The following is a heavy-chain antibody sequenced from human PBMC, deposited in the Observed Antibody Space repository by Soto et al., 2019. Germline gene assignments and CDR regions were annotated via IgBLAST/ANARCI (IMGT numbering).Heavy chain of an antibody. Sequence: ASVKVSCKASGYTFTSYGISWVRQAPGQGLEWMGWISAYNGNTNYAQKLQGRVTMTTDTSTSTAYMELRSLRSDDTAVYYCARAHRSPGYSSGWYSDYWGQGTLVTVSS. V-gene: IGHV1-18*01. CDR2: ISAYNGNT. CDR1: GYTFTSYG. CDR3: ARAHRSPGYSSGWYSDY. J-gene: IGHJ4*02. D-gene: IGHD6-19*01.